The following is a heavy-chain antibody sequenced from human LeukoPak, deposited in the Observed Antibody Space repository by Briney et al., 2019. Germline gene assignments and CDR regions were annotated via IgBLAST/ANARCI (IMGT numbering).Heavy chain of an antibody. Sequence: SETLSLTCTVSGGSISSGSYYWSWIRQPAGKGLEWIGRIYTSGSTNYNPSLKSRVTISVDTSKNQFSLKLSSVTAADTPVYYCAGNYYGSGSYYSEDRYWGQGTLVTVSS. V-gene: IGHV4-61*02. J-gene: IGHJ4*02. CDR3: AGNYYGSGSYYSEDRY. CDR1: GGSISSGSYY. CDR2: IYTSGST. D-gene: IGHD3-10*01.